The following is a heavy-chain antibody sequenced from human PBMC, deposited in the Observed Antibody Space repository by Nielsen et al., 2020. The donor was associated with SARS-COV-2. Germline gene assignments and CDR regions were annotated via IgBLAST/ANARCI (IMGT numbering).Heavy chain of an antibody. Sequence: GGSLRLSCAASGFIFSNYWLHWVRQAPGKGLVWVSRINTDGSSINYADSVRGRFTISRDNAKNTLYLQMNSLRVEDTAMYYCAREGVGPTNDAFDIWGRWTMVTVSS. CDR3: AREGVGPTNDAFDI. CDR2: INTDGSSI. V-gene: IGHV3-74*01. J-gene: IGHJ3*02. CDR1: GFIFSNYW. D-gene: IGHD1-26*01.